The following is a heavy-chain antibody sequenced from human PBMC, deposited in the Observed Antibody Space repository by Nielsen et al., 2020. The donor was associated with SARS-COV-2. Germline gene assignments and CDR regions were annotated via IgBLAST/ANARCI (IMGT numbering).Heavy chain of an antibody. V-gene: IGHV3-21*01. CDR2: IDGTSSYI. CDR1: GFTFSIYS. J-gene: IGHJ3*02. D-gene: IGHD3-10*01. CDR3: ARRWYGSGRDREAFDI. Sequence: GESLKISCAASGFTFSIYSMTWVRQAPGKGLEWVAAIDGTSSYIYYADAVKGRLTISRDNAKNSLFLQMDSLRAEDTAVYYCARRWYGSGRDREAFDIWGRGTMVTISS.